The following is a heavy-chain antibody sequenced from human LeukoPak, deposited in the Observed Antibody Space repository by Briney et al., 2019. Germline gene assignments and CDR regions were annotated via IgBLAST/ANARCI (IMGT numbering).Heavy chain of an antibody. D-gene: IGHD3-22*01. CDR1: GFTFNSYE. V-gene: IGHV3-48*03. Sequence: PGGSLRLSCAASGFTFNSYEMNWVRQAPGKGLEWVSYISSSGSTIYYADSVKGRFTISRDNAKNSLYLQMNSLRAEDTAVYYCARGVVAVLYYWGQATLVTVSS. CDR2: ISSSGSTI. CDR3: ARGVVAVLYY. J-gene: IGHJ4*02.